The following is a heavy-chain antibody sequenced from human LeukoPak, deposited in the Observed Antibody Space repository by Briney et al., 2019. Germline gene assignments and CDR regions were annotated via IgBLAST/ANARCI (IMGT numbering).Heavy chain of an antibody. Sequence: GVSLRLSCAASGFTFDDYAMHWVRQAPGKGLEWVSGISWNSGSIGYADSVKGRFTISRDNAKNSLYLQMNSLRAEDTALYYCAKEPYCSSTSCYSGPFDYWGQGTLVTVSS. D-gene: IGHD2-2*01. V-gene: IGHV3-9*01. CDR3: AKEPYCSSTSCYSGPFDY. CDR1: GFTFDDYA. CDR2: ISWNSGSI. J-gene: IGHJ4*02.